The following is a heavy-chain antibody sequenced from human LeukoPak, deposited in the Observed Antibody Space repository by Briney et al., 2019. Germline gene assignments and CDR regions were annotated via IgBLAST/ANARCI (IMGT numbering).Heavy chain of an antibody. D-gene: IGHD4-23*01. V-gene: IGHV3-74*01. Sequence: GGSLRLSCVASGFTFSIYWMHWVRQTPGKGPVWVSRVSGDGSSISYADSVEGRYTISRDNARNTLYLQMNSLRAEDTAVYYCTRGRGGNFSFDYWGQGTLVTVSA. CDR2: VSGDGSSI. CDR3: TRGRGGNFSFDY. J-gene: IGHJ4*02. CDR1: GFTFSIYW.